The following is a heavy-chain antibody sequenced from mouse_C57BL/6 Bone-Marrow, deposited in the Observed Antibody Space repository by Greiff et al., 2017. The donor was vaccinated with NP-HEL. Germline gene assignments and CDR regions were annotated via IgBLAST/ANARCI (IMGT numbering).Heavy chain of an antibody. J-gene: IGHJ3*01. V-gene: IGHV1-69*01. CDR3: ARSSYGNYPWFAY. CDR2: IDPSDSYT. D-gene: IGHD2-1*01. CDR1: GYTFTSYW. Sequence: VQLQQPGAELVMPGASVKLSCKASGYTFTSYWMHWVKQRPGQGLEWIGEIDPSDSYTNYNQKLKGKSTLTVAKSSSTASMQRSSLTSEDSAVYYCARSSYGNYPWFAYWGQGTLVTVSA.